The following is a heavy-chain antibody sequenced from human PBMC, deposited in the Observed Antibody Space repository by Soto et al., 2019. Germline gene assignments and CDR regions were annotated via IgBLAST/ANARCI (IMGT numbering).Heavy chain of an antibody. Sequence: PSETLSLTCTVSGGSISSSSYYWGWIRQPPGKGLEWIGSIYYSGSTYYNSSLKGRVTISVDTSKNQFSLKLSSVTAADTAVYYCARRPGNGDYYFDYWGQGTLVTVSS. CDR2: IYYSGST. J-gene: IGHJ4*02. CDR3: ARRPGNGDYYFDY. CDR1: GGSISSSSYY. V-gene: IGHV4-39*01. D-gene: IGHD4-17*01.